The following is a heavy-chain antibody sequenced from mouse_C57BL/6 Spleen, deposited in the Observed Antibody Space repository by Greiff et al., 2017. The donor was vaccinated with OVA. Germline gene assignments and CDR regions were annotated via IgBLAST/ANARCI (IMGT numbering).Heavy chain of an antibody. V-gene: IGHV2-2*01. Sequence: VQLQQSGPGLVQPSQSLSITCTVSGFSLTSYGVHWVRQSPGKGLEWLGVLWSGGSTVYNAAFISRLSISKDNSKSQVFFKMNSLQADDTAIYYCARSGDDGYPLYAMDYWGQGTSVTVSS. J-gene: IGHJ4*01. D-gene: IGHD2-3*01. CDR3: ARSGDDGYPLYAMDY. CDR1: GFSLTSYG. CDR2: LWSGGST.